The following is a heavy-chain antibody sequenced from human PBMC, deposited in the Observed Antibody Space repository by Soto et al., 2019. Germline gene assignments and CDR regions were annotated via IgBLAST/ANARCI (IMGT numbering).Heavy chain of an antibody. CDR2: IWYDGSNK. D-gene: IGHD2-15*01. J-gene: IGHJ6*02. V-gene: IGHV3-33*01. Sequence: GGSLRLSCAASGFTFSSYGMHWVRQAPGKGLEWVAVIWYDGSNKYYADSVKGRFTISRDNSKNTLYLQMNSLRAEETAVYYCARDGAQRQILGYGSGCSCCAASYSYGMDVWGQGTTVTVSS. CDR3: ARDGAQRQILGYGSGCSCCAASYSYGMDV. CDR1: GFTFSSYG.